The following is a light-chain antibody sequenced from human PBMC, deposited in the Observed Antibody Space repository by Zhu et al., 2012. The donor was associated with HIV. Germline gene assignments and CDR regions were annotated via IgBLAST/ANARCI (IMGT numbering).Light chain of an antibody. J-gene: IGKJ1*01. V-gene: IGKV3-15*01. CDR3: QHYYNWLGT. Sequence: EIVMTQSPDTLSVFPGERATLSCRASQSFGSTLAWYQHKPGQPPRLLIYGASTRAAGIPARFSGSGSGTKFTLTISGVQSEDFAVYYCQHYYNWLGTFGQGTKVEIK. CDR1: QSFGST. CDR2: GAS.